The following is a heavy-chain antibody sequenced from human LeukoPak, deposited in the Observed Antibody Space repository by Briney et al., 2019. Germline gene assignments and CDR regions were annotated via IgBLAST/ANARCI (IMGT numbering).Heavy chain of an antibody. CDR3: ARSTSGTFDY. J-gene: IGHJ4*02. D-gene: IGHD6-13*01. CDR1: GFTFSIYS. CDR2: ITSDRRTI. Sequence: GGSLRLSCAASGFTFSIYSMNWVRQAPGKGLEWVSYITSDRRTISYADPVKGRFTISRDNDKRLLYLQVDSLRAGDTAIYYCARSTSGTFDYWGQGMLVTVSS. V-gene: IGHV3-48*01.